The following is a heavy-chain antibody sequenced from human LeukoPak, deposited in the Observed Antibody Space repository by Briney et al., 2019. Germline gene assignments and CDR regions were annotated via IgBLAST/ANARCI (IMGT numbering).Heavy chain of an antibody. V-gene: IGHV3-64*02. CDR1: GFRFSYHD. CDR2: IGAAGAHT. CDR3: ARELGGTKTGGFDI. J-gene: IGHJ3*02. D-gene: IGHD1-14*01. Sequence: GGSLRLSCAASGFRFSYHDMHWGRQAPGEGLEFVSSIGAAGAHTFYADSVKGSFTISRDNFQSTMYLQMDGLRPEDSAVYYCARELGGTKTGGFDIWGQGTVVTVSS.